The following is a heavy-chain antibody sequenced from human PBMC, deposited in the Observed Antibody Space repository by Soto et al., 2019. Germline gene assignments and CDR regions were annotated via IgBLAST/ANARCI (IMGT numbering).Heavy chain of an antibody. CDR1: GYSFSDYY. J-gene: IGHJ4*02. CDR2: INPNRGGT. V-gene: IGHV1-2*02. CDR3: ARRESYGSGSYSLDS. D-gene: IGHD3-10*01. Sequence: ASVKVSCEASGYSFSDYYVHWVRQAPGQGLEWMGWINPNRGGTNLAQKFQGRVTLTRDTPITTAYMEITRLRPGDTAIYYCARRESYGSGSYSLDSWGQGTPVTVSS.